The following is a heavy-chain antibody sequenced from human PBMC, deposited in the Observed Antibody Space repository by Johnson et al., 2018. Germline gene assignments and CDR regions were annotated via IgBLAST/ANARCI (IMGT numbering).Heavy chain of an antibody. J-gene: IGHJ3*02. D-gene: IGHD3-10*02. Sequence: QVQLVESGGGVVQHGRSLRLPCAASGFTFSSYALHWVRQAPGKGLEWVAFISYDGNNKHYADSVMGRFTISRDNSKNTLYLQMNSLRAADMTVYYCATPMAPYYDVRPHHAFDIWGQGTMVTVSS. CDR2: ISYDGNNK. CDR3: ATPMAPYYDVRPHHAFDI. V-gene: IGHV3-30-3*01. CDR1: GFTFSSYA.